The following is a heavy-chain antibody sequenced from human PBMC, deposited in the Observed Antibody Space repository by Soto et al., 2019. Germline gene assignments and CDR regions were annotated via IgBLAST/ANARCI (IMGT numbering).Heavy chain of an antibody. Sequence: GGSLRLSCAASGFTFSSYEMNWVRQAPGKGLEWVSYISSSGSTIYYADSVKGRFTISRDNAKNSLYLQMNSLRAEDTAVYYCAREHYDILTGYYDYWGQGTLVTVSS. V-gene: IGHV3-48*03. CDR2: ISSSGSTI. CDR1: GFTFSSYE. J-gene: IGHJ4*02. CDR3: AREHYDILTGYYDY. D-gene: IGHD3-9*01.